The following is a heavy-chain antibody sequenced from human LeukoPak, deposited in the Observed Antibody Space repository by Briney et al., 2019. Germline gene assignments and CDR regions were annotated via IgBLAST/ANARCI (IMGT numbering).Heavy chain of an antibody. V-gene: IGHV4-34*01. CDR1: GGSITAYY. CDR3: AREDYYFDS. J-gene: IGHJ4*02. Sequence: PSETLSLTCSVYGGSITAYYWSWIRQPPGKGLEWIGEINHSRGTNYNPSLESRVTILLDASKNEFSLNLNSVTAADTAVYYCAREDYYFDSWGQGTLVTVSS. CDR2: INHSRGT.